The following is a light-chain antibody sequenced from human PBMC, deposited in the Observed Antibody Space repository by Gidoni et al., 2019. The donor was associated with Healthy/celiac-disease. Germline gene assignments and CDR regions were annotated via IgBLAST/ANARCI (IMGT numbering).Light chain of an antibody. J-gene: IGKJ4*01. CDR2: DAS. CDR1: QSVSSY. CDR3: QQRSNWPKLT. V-gene: IGKV3-11*01. Sequence: EIVLTQSPATLSLSPGERATLSCRASQSVSSYLAWYQQKPGQAPRLLIYDASNRATGIPARFSGSGSGTDFTLTISSLGPEDFAVYYCQQRSNWPKLTFXGXTKVXIK.